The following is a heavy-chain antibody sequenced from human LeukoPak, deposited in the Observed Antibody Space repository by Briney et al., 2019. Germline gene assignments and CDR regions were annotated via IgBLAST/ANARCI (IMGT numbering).Heavy chain of an antibody. Sequence: PGGSLRLSCAASGFTFSSSAMSWVRQAPGKGLEWVSAISNNGGYTYYADSVQGRFTISRDNSKSTLCLQMNSLRAEDTAVYYCAKGNIVVVVAASYYFDYWGQGTLVTVSS. CDR1: GFTFSSSA. J-gene: IGHJ4*02. CDR2: ISNNGGYT. V-gene: IGHV3-23*01. D-gene: IGHD2-15*01. CDR3: AKGNIVVVVAASYYFDY.